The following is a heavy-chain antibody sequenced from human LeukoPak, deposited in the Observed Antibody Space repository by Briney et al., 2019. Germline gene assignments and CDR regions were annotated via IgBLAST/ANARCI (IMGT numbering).Heavy chain of an antibody. D-gene: IGHD1-26*01. Sequence: PSETLSLTCSVSGGSISSSSYYWAWIRQPPGKGLEWIGSIYYSGSPYYNPSLKGRVTISVDTSKNQFSLKLSSVTAADTAVYYCASGRGSYYGTFYFDYWGQGTLVTVSS. CDR1: GGSISSSSYY. V-gene: IGHV4-39*01. CDR3: ASGRGSYYGTFYFDY. J-gene: IGHJ4*02. CDR2: IYYSGSP.